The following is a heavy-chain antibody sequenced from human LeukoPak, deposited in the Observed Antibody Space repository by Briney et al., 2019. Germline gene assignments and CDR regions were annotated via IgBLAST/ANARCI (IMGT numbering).Heavy chain of an antibody. CDR2: ISAYNDNT. D-gene: IGHD5/OR15-5a*01. CDR1: GYTFTSYG. J-gene: IGHJ4*02. V-gene: IGHV1-18*01. Sequence: GASVKVSCKASGYTFTSYGISWVRQAPGQGLEWMGWISAYNDNTNYAQKLQGRVTMTTDTSTSTAYMELRSLRSDDTAVYYCARESYYSVYEHVDYWGQGTLVTVSS. CDR3: ARESYYSVYEHVDY.